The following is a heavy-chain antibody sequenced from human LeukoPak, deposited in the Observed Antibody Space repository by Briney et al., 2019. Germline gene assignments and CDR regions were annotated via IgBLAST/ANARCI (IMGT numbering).Heavy chain of an antibody. CDR2: IYDRGST. CDR3: ARGRTFDN. V-gene: IGHV4-59*01. Sequence: SETLSLTCTGPGGSISSYYWSWIRQPPGKGLEWIGNIYDRGSTKYNPSLKSRVTISVDTSKNQFSLRLSSVTAADTAVYYCARGRTFDNWGQGTLVTVSS. J-gene: IGHJ4*02. CDR1: GGSISSYY.